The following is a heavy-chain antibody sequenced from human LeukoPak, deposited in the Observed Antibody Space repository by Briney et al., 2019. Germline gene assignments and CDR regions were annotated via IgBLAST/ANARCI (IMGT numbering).Heavy chain of an antibody. CDR1: GGSISSYY. CDR2: IYTSGST. J-gene: IGHJ4*02. CDR3: VTNDIWEQYFDY. V-gene: IGHV4-4*09. Sequence: SETLSLTCTVSGGSISSYYWSWIRQPPGKGLEWIGYIYTSGSTNYNPSLKSRVTISVDTSKNQFSLKLSSVTAADTAVYYCVTNDIWEQYFDYWGQGTLVTVSS. D-gene: IGHD3-9*01.